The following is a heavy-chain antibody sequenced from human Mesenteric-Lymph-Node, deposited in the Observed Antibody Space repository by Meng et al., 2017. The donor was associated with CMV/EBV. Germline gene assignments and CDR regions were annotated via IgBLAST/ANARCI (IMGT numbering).Heavy chain of an antibody. V-gene: IGHV3-23*01. CDR2: ISGGGDGT. J-gene: IGHJ5*01. Sequence: GGSLRLSCAASGFTFSSYAMSWVRQAPGKGLEWVSSISGGGDGTYYADSVKGRFTISRDNSKNTLDLQMNSLRVEDAAVYYCAQQAHSSTNRGRFDSWGLGTLVTVSS. CDR3: AQQAHSSTNRGRFDS. D-gene: IGHD6-13*01. CDR1: GFTFSSYA.